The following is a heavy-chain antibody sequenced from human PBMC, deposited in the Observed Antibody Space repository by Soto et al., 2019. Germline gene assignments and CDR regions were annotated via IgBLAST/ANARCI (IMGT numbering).Heavy chain of an antibody. V-gene: IGHV4-4*07. CDR3: ARGGSYRCDTCYIFDP. Sequence: KSSETLSLTCTVSSGSISSKCWSWIRQSAGKGLEWIGRVCSSGSTNYNPPLKSRVTMSLDTSKNQFSLRLTSVTAADAAVYYCARGGSYRCDTCYIFDPWGRGPLVTVYS. J-gene: IGHJ5*02. CDR2: VCSSGST. CDR1: SGSISSKC. D-gene: IGHD3-16*02.